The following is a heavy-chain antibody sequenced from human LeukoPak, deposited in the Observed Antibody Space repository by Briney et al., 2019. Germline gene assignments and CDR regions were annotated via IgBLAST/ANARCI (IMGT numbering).Heavy chain of an antibody. D-gene: IGHD3-3*01. Sequence: PGGSLRLSCAASGFTFSSSWMHWVRQAPGKGLEWVSSISSSSSYIYYADSVKGRFTISRDNAKNSLYLQMNSLRAEDTAVYYCARVVPYYDFWSGYPDYWGQGTLVTVSS. V-gene: IGHV3-21*01. CDR2: ISSSSSYI. CDR1: GFTFSSSW. J-gene: IGHJ4*02. CDR3: ARVVPYYDFWSGYPDY.